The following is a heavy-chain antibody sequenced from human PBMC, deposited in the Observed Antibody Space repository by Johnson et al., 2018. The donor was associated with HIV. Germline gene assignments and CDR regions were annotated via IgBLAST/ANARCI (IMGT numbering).Heavy chain of an antibody. D-gene: IGHD6-13*01. CDR3: ARDGAYSSSWYSAFDI. CDR2: LWYDGSNK. J-gene: IGHJ3*02. CDR1: GITFSNYG. Sequence: QVQLVESGGGVVQPGRSLRLSCAASGITFSNYGTHWVRQAPGKGLEWVAGLWYDGSNKYYADSVKGRFTISRDNSKNTLYLQMNSLRAEDTAVYYCARDGAYSSSWYSAFDIWGQGTMVTVSS. V-gene: IGHV3-30*19.